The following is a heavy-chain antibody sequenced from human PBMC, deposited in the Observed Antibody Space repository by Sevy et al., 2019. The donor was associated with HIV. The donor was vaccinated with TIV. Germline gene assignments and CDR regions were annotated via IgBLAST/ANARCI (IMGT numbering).Heavy chain of an antibody. CDR1: GFTFSSYG. CDR3: ARRGWLQLLDFDY. Sequence: GGSLRLSCAASGFTFSSYGMHWVRQAPGKGLEWVAVRWYDGSNKYYADSVKGRFTISRDNSKNTLYLQMNSLRAEDTAVYYCARRGWLQLLDFDYWGQGTLVTVSS. J-gene: IGHJ4*02. V-gene: IGHV3-33*01. CDR2: RWYDGSNK. D-gene: IGHD5-12*01.